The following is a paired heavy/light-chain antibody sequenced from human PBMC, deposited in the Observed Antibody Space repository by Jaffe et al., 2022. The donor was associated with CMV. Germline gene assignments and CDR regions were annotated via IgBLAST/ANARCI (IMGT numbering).Light chain of an antibody. CDR2: DAS. CDR1: QSVTSSY. V-gene: IGKV3-20*01. CDR3: HQYGSSPWT. J-gene: IGKJ1*01. Sequence: EIVLTQSPGTLSLSPGERATLSCRASQSVTSSYLAWYQQTPGQAPRLLIFDASSRATGVPDRFSGSGSGTDFTLTISRLEPEDFAVYYCHQYGSSPWTFGQGTKVEIK.
Heavy chain of an antibody. D-gene: IGHD3-10*01. CDR2: IYYSGST. J-gene: IGHJ4*02. CDR1: GGSISSTSYY. V-gene: IGHV4-39*01. CDR3: ARHLRATIRGVIPHYFDY. Sequence: QLHLQESGPGLVKPSETLSLACTVSGGSISSTSYYWAWIRQPPGKGLEWIANIYYSGSTYYNPSLKSRVTISVDTSKDQFSLKLSSVTAADTAVYYCARHLRATIRGVIPHYFDYWGQGTLVTVSS.